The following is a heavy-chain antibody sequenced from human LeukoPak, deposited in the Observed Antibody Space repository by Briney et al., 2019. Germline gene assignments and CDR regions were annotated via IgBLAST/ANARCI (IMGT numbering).Heavy chain of an antibody. CDR3: ARSPSVRDNWFDP. V-gene: IGHV3-53*04. J-gene: IGHJ5*02. Sequence: PGGSLRLSCAASGFSFSSYAMSWVRQAPGKGLEWVSVIYSGGSTYYADSVKGRFTISRHNSKNTLYLQMNSLRAEDTAVYYCARSPSVRDNWFDPWGQGTLVTVSS. D-gene: IGHD3-10*01. CDR2: IYSGGST. CDR1: GFSFSSYA.